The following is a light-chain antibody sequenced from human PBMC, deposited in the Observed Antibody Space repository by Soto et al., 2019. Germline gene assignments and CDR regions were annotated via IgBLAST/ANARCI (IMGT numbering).Light chain of an antibody. Sequence: DIQLTQSPSLLSASVGDRVIITCRASQGISSYLAWYQQKPGKAPKLLIYAASTLQSGVPSGFSGSGSGTEFTLTISSLQPEDFATYYCQQFNSFPLTFGGGTKVEIK. CDR3: QQFNSFPLT. CDR2: AAS. V-gene: IGKV1-9*01. CDR1: QGISSY. J-gene: IGKJ4*01.